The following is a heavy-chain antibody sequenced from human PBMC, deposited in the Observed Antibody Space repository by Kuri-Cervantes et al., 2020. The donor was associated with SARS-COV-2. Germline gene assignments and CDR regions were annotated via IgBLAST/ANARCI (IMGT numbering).Heavy chain of an antibody. Sequence: GESLKISCAASGFTFSSYAMHWVRQAPGKGLEWVAVISYDGSNKYYADSVKGRFTISRDNSKNTLYLQMNSLSCEDTAVYYCARGGVGYCSSTSCYSFWAFDIWGQGTTVTVSS. CDR1: GFTFSSYA. CDR2: ISYDGSNK. D-gene: IGHD2-2*02. J-gene: IGHJ3*02. V-gene: IGHV3-30-3*01. CDR3: ARGGVGYCSSTSCYSFWAFDI.